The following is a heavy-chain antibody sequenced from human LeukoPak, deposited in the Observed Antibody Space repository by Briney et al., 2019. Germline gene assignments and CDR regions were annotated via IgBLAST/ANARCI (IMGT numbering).Heavy chain of an antibody. Sequence: GGSLRLSCAASGFTFSSYWMHWVRQAPGKGLVWVSRINSDGSSSSYADYVKGRFTISRDNAKNTLYLQMNSLRAEDTAVYYCARTGIAARPTVWFDPWGQGTLVTVSS. CDR2: INSDGSSS. D-gene: IGHD6-6*01. CDR1: GFTFSSYW. CDR3: ARTGIAARPTVWFDP. J-gene: IGHJ5*02. V-gene: IGHV3-74*01.